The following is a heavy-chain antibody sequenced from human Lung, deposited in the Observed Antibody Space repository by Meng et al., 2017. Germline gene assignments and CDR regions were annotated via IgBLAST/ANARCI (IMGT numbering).Heavy chain of an antibody. D-gene: IGHD1/OR15-1a*01. Sequence: VHLKRWGACLLKPSATLSLAWPVYGGSFSGYYWSWIRQPPGKGLEWIGEINHSGSTNYNPSLKSRVTISVDTSKNQFSLKLSSVTAADTAVYYCARPKQANWYFDLWGRGTLVTVSS. V-gene: IGHV4-34*01. J-gene: IGHJ2*01. CDR3: ARPKQANWYFDL. CDR2: INHSGST. CDR1: GGSFSGYY.